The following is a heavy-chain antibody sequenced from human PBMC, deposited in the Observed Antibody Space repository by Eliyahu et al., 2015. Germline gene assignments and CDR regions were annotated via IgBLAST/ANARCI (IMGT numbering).Heavy chain of an antibody. Sequence: EVQLVESGGGLAQPGGSLRLSCAASGFTVSSNYXSWVRQAPGKGLEWVSVIYSGGSAYYADSVKGRFTISRDNSKNTLYLQMNSLRAEDTAVYYCARGEASSGWVSAFDIWGQGTMVTVSS. CDR1: GFTVSSNY. V-gene: IGHV3-66*01. CDR3: ARGEASSGWVSAFDI. J-gene: IGHJ3*02. CDR2: IYSGGSA. D-gene: IGHD6-19*01.